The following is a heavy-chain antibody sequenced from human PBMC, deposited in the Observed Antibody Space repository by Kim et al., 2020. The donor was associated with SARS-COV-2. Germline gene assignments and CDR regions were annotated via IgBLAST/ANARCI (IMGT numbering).Heavy chain of an antibody. J-gene: IGHJ4*02. Sequence: GGSLRLSCVASGFTFSNYGMHWVRQAPGKGLEWVSRVNSEGSSTYYADSVKGRFTISRDNAKNTLYLQMNSLRAEDTAVYYCARLSAGYVWDKFDYLGPGTLGTVSS. CDR1: GFTFSNYG. CDR3: ARLSAGYVWDKFDY. CDR2: VNSEGSST. D-gene: IGHD3-16*01. V-gene: IGHV3-74*01.